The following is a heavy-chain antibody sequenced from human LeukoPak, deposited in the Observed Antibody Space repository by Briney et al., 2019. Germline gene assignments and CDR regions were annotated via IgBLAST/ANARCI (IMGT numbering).Heavy chain of an antibody. CDR1: GHTFTGYY. V-gene: IGHV1-2*02. J-gene: IGHJ4*02. CDR3: ARDNGRGTVTLLFDY. D-gene: IGHD4-17*01. Sequence: GASVKVSCKASGHTFTGYYMHWVRQAPGQGLEWMGWINPNSGGTNYAQKFQGRVTMTRDTSISTAYMELSRLRSDDTAVYYCARDNGRGTVTLLFDYWGQGTLVTVSS. CDR2: INPNSGGT.